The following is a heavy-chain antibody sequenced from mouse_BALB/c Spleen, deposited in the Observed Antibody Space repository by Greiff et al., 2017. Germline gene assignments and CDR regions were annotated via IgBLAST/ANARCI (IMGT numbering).Heavy chain of an antibody. J-gene: IGHJ3*01. V-gene: IGHV14-3*02. D-gene: IGHD2-4*01. CDR1: GFNIKDTY. Sequence: VQLQQSGAELVKPGASVKLSCTASGFNIKDTYMHWVKQRPEQGLEWIGRIDPANGNTKYDPKFQGKATITADTSSNTAYLQLSSLTSEDTAVYYCAPYDYDVAWFAYWGQGTLVTVSA. CDR2: IDPANGNT. CDR3: APYDYDVAWFAY.